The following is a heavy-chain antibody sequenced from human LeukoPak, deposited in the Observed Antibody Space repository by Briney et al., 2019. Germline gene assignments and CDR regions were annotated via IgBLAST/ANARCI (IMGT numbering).Heavy chain of an antibody. V-gene: IGHV4-39*07. J-gene: IGHJ4*02. CDR3: ARVYSYGHYFDY. Sequence: SETLSLTCTVSGGSISSSGYYWGWIRQPPGKGLEWIGSIYYSGSTYYNPSLKSRVTISVDTSKNQFSLKLSSVTAADTAVYYCARVYSYGHYFDYWGQGTLVTVSS. CDR1: GGSISSSGYY. D-gene: IGHD5-18*01. CDR2: IYYSGST.